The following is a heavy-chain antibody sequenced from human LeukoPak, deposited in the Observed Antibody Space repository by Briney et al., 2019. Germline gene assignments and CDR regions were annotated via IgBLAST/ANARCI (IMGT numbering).Heavy chain of an antibody. D-gene: IGHD2-15*01. Sequence: GGSLRLSCAASGFSFNTYAMSWVRQAPGKGLEWVSAISNTGGGTYYADSVKGRFTISRDKSKNTLSLQMNSLRAEDTAVYYCAQQVGYCSSGSCYFTYWGQGTLVTVSS. CDR1: GFSFNTYA. CDR3: AQQVGYCSSGSCYFTY. J-gene: IGHJ1*01. V-gene: IGHV3-23*01. CDR2: ISNTGGGT.